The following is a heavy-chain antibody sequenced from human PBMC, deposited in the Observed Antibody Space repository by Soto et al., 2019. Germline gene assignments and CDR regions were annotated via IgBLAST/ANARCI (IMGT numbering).Heavy chain of an antibody. CDR1: GFTFSSYA. CDR2: ISYDGSNK. D-gene: IGHD3-10*01. J-gene: IGHJ3*02. Sequence: GGSLRLSCAASGFTFSSYAMHWVRQAPGKGLEWVAVISYDGSNKYYADSVKGRFTISRDNSKNTLYLQMNSLRAEDTAVYYCAREYYGSGSTGAFDIWGQGTMVTVSS. CDR3: AREYYGSGSTGAFDI. V-gene: IGHV3-30-3*01.